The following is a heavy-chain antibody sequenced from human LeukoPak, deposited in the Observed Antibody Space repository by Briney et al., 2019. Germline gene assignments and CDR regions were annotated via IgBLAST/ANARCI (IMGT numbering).Heavy chain of an antibody. CDR1: GGSFSGYY. CDR2: IYYTGNT. D-gene: IGHD6-13*01. Sequence: PSETLSLTCAVYGGSFSGYYWSWIRQPPGKGLEWIGYIYYTGNTNYNPSLKSRVTISVDTSKNQFSLKLSSVTAADTAVYYCARHSSSWYTLDYWGQGTLVTVSS. V-gene: IGHV4-59*08. J-gene: IGHJ4*02. CDR3: ARHSSSWYTLDY.